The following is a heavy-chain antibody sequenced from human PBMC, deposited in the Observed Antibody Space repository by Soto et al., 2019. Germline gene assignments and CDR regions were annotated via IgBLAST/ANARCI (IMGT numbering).Heavy chain of an antibody. D-gene: IGHD3-3*01. V-gene: IGHV3-30-3*01. J-gene: IGHJ6*02. CDR3: ARDEIRFSWAYGMDV. Sequence: QVQLVESGGGVVQPGRSLRLSCAASGFTFSSYAMHWVRQAPGKGPEWVAVISYDGSNKYYADSVKGRFTISRDNFKNSLYLQMNSLRAEDTAVYYCARDEIRFSWAYGMDVWGQGTTVTVSS. CDR2: ISYDGSNK. CDR1: GFTFSSYA.